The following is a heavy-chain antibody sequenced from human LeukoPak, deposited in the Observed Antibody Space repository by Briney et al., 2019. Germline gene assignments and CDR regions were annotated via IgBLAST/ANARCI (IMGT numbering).Heavy chain of an antibody. Sequence: SETLSLTCTGSGGSISSYYWSWIRQPPGKGLEWIGYIYTSGSTNYNPSLKSRVTISVDTSKNQFSLKLSSVTAADTAVYYCAAGSVAAPNYYYYMDVWGKGTTVTVSS. CDR2: IYTSGST. CDR1: GGSISSYY. CDR3: AAGSVAAPNYYYYMDV. V-gene: IGHV4-4*09. J-gene: IGHJ6*03.